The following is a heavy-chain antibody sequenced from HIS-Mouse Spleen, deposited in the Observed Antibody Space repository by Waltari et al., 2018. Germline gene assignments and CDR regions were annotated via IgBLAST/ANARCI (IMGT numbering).Heavy chain of an antibody. Sequence: QVQLVESGGGVVQPGGSLRHSRARFGFPCGSYGMHWVRQAPGKGLEWVAVIWYDGSNKYYADSVKGRFTISRDNSKNTLYLQMNSLRAEDTAVYYCAKGGLMVYAIGDYWGQGTLVTVSS. CDR2: IWYDGSNK. J-gene: IGHJ4*02. V-gene: IGHV3-33*06. CDR1: GFPCGSYG. CDR3: AKGGLMVYAIGDY. D-gene: IGHD2-8*01.